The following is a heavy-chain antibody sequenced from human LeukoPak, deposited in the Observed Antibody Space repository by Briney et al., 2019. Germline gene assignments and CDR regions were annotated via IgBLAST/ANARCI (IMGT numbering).Heavy chain of an antibody. CDR1: GFTFSSYA. Sequence: GGSLRLSCAASGFTFSSYAMHWVRQAPGKGLEYVSAISSNGGSTYYANSVKGRFTISRHNAKNSLYLQMNSLRVEDTAVYYCARVSSSWHYFDYWGQGTLVTVSS. CDR2: ISSNGGST. CDR3: ARVSSSWHYFDY. D-gene: IGHD6-13*01. V-gene: IGHV3-64*01. J-gene: IGHJ4*02.